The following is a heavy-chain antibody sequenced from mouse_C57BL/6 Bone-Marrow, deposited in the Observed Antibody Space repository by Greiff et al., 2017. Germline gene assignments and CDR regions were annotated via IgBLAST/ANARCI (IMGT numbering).Heavy chain of an antibody. CDR3: ARSLFITTVVATGFDY. V-gene: IGHV1-18*01. J-gene: IGHJ2*01. Sequence: EVQLVESGPELVKPGASVKIPCKASGYTFTDYNMDWVKQSHGKSLEWIGDINPNNGGTIYNQKFKGKATLTVDKSSSTAYMELRSLTSEDTAVYYCARSLFITTVVATGFDYWGQGTTLTVSS. CDR1: GYTFTDYN. CDR2: INPNNGGT. D-gene: IGHD1-1*01.